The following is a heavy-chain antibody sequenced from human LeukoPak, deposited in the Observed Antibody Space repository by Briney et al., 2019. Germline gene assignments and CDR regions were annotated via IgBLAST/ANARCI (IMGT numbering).Heavy chain of an antibody. D-gene: IGHD6-13*01. CDR2: VYYSGST. CDR3: ARVFSSSSWTFDY. V-gene: IGHV4-59*11. Sequence: SETLSLTCTVSDGSISGHYWSWIRQPPGKGLESIGYVYYSGSTNYNPSFKSRVTISVDTSKNQFSLKLSSVTAADTAVYYCARVFSSSSWTFDYWGQGTLVTVSA. J-gene: IGHJ4*02. CDR1: DGSISGHY.